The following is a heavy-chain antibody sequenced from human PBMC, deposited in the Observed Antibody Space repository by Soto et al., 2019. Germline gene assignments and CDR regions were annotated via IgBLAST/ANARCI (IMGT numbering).Heavy chain of an antibody. V-gene: IGHV3-30*18. J-gene: IGHJ6*02. CDR1: GFIFSRYG. D-gene: IGHD3-10*01. CDR3: AKDLGSGKPYYYYAMDV. Sequence: PGGSLRLFCAASGFIFSRYGMHWVRQAPGKGLEWVAVISYDGSNKYYAESVKGRFIISRDKSENTLYLQMNSLRAEDTAVYYCAKDLGSGKPYYYYAMDVWGQGTTVTVSS. CDR2: ISYDGSNK.